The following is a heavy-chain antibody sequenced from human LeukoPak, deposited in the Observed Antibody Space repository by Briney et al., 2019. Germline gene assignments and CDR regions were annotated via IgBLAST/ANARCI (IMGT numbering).Heavy chain of an antibody. D-gene: IGHD6-6*01. CDR2: IYHSGST. CDR3: ARGRSSPPFNWFDP. CDR1: GYSISSGYY. Sequence: SETLSLTCAVSGYSISSGYYWGWIRQPPGKGLEWIGSIYHSGSTYYNPSPKSRVTISVDTSKNQFSLKLSSVTAADTAVYYCARGRSSPPFNWFDPWGQGTLVTVSS. J-gene: IGHJ5*02. V-gene: IGHV4-38-2*01.